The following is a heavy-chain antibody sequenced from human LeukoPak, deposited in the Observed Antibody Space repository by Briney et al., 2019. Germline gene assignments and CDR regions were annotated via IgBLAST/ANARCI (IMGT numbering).Heavy chain of an antibody. D-gene: IGHD3-10*01. CDR1: GYTFTSYY. J-gene: IGHJ5*02. V-gene: IGHV1-46*03. CDR3: ARSSTPGTIWFGELSGGFDP. Sequence: GASVKVSCKASGYTFTSYYMHLVRQAPGQGLEWMGIINPSGGSTSYAQKFQGRVTMTRDTSTSTVYMELSSLRSEDTAVYYCARSSTPGTIWFGELSGGFDPWGQGPLVTVSS. CDR2: INPSGGST.